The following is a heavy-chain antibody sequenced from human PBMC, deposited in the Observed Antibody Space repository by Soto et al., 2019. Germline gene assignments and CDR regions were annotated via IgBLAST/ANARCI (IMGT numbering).Heavy chain of an antibody. V-gene: IGHV1-18*01. CDR3: AGVSRNNYYYYYMDV. Sequence: QVQLVQSGAEVKKPGASVKVSCKASGYTFTSYGISWVRQAPGQGLAWMGWISAYNGNTNYAQKLQGRVTMTTDTSTSTAYMELRSLRSDDTAVYYCAGVSRNNYYYYYMDVWGKGTTVTVSS. D-gene: IGHD2-2*01. CDR1: GYTFTSYG. CDR2: ISAYNGNT. J-gene: IGHJ6*03.